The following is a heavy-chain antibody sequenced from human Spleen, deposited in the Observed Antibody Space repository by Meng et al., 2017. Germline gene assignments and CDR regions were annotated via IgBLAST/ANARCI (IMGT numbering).Heavy chain of an antibody. D-gene: IGHD3-10*01. V-gene: IGHV4-4*02. J-gene: IGHJ4*02. CDR1: GGSISSSNW. CDR2: IYHSGST. Sequence: QRQLQESGPVLVKLSVPSSLTCAVSGGSISSSNWWSWVRQTPGKGLEWIGEIYHSGSTQYNPSLKSRVTISVDKSKNRFSLKLSSVTAADTPVYYCARAYGSGTYADYWGQGTLVTVSS. CDR3: ARAYGSGTYADY.